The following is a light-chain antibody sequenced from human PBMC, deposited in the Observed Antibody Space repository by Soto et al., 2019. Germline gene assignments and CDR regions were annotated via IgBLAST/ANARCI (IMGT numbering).Light chain of an antibody. CDR2: DAS. V-gene: IGKV3-11*01. Sequence: EIVLTQSPSALSFSPVETATLSCRASQSVSSYLAWYQQKPGQAPRLLIYDASNRATGIPARFSGSGSGTDFTLTISSLEPEDFAVYYCQQRSNWPTFGGGTKVDIK. CDR3: QQRSNWPT. J-gene: IGKJ4*01. CDR1: QSVSSY.